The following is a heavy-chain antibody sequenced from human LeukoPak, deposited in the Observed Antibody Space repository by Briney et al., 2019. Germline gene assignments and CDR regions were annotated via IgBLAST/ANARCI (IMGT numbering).Heavy chain of an antibody. CDR3: ARGLAETLNWFDP. CDR1: GGSISSGSYY. CDR2: IYTSGST. Sequence: ASETLSLTCTVSGGSISSGSYYWSWIRQPAGKGLEWIGRIYTSGSTNYNPSLKSRVTISVDTSKNQFSLKLSSVTAADTAVYYCARGLAETLNWFDPWGQGTLVTVSS. J-gene: IGHJ5*02. D-gene: IGHD1-14*01. V-gene: IGHV4-61*02.